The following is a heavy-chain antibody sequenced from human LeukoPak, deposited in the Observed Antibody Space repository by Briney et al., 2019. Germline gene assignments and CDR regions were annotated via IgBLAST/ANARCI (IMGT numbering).Heavy chain of an antibody. CDR2: IYYSGST. Sequence: SETLSLTCTVSGGSISSYYWSWIRQPPGKGLEWIGYIYYSGSTNYNPSLKSRVTISVDTSKNQFSLKLSSVTAAGTAVYYCAREGYGGYDYWGQGTLVTVSS. CDR1: GGSISSYY. D-gene: IGHD5-12*01. V-gene: IGHV4-59*01. CDR3: AREGYGGYDY. J-gene: IGHJ4*02.